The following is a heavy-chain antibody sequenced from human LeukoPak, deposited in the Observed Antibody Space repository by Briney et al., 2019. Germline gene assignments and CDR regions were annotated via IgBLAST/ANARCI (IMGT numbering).Heavy chain of an antibody. Sequence: TSETLSLTCTVSSGPISSYYWSWIRQPPGKGLEWIGYIYYSGSTSYNPSLKSRVTISVDTSKNQFSLKLSSVTAADTAVYYCARGRYSSGWFDHWGQGTLVTVSS. CDR1: SGPISSYY. CDR2: IYYSGST. J-gene: IGHJ5*02. V-gene: IGHV4-59*01. CDR3: ARGRYSSGWFDH. D-gene: IGHD6-19*01.